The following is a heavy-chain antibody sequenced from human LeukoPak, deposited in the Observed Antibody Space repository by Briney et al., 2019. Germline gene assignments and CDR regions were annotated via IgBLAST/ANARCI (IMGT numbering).Heavy chain of an antibody. V-gene: IGHV3-7*01. CDR3: ARGAYRGGDCYSDYFDY. CDR2: IKQDGSEK. CDR1: GFTFSSYW. Sequence: PGGSLRLSCAASGFTFSSYWMSWVRQAPGKGLEWVANIKQDGSEKYYVDSVKGRFTISRDNAKNSLYLQMNSLRAEDTAVYYCARGAYRGGDCYSDYFDYWGQGTLVTVSS. D-gene: IGHD2-21*02. J-gene: IGHJ4*02.